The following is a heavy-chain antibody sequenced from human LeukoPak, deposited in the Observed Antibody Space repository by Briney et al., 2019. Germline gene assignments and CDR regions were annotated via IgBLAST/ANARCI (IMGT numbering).Heavy chain of an antibody. CDR1: GFTLSSYW. V-gene: IGHV3-74*01. CDR2: VNSDESTT. CDR3: AKEPYAAAGSPFDY. D-gene: IGHD6-13*01. J-gene: IGHJ4*02. Sequence: GGSLRLSCAASGFTLSSYWMHWVRQAPGKGLVWVSRVNSDESTTTYADSVKGRFTISRDNAKNTLYLQMNSLRAEDTAVYYCAKEPYAAAGSPFDYWGQGTLVTVSS.